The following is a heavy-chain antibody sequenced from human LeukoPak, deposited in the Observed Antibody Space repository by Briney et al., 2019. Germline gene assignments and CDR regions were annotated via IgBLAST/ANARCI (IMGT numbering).Heavy chain of an antibody. J-gene: IGHJ5*02. CDR3: VKHVGSRWSNNRFDP. D-gene: IGHD6-13*01. CDR2: VSRFGGTT. Sequence: GGSLRLSCAASGFTFDSYAMSWVRQAPGKRLEWVSAVSRFGGTTYYADSAKGRFTISRDNSNNTVYLQMNSLRVEDTALYYCVKHVGSRWSNNRFDPWGQGTLVTVS. V-gene: IGHV3-23*01. CDR1: GFTFDSYA.